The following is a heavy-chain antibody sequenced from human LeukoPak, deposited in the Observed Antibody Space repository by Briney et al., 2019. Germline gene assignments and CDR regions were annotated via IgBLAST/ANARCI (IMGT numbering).Heavy chain of an antibody. J-gene: IGHJ3*02. Sequence: SETLSLTCAVYGGSFSGYYWSWIRQPPGKGLEWIGEINHSGSTNYNPSLKSRDTISVDTSKNQFSLKLSSVTAADTAVYYCARWMVRGVIRAFDIWGQGTMVTVSS. CDR2: INHSGST. D-gene: IGHD3-10*01. CDR1: GGSFSGYY. CDR3: ARWMVRGVIRAFDI. V-gene: IGHV4-34*01.